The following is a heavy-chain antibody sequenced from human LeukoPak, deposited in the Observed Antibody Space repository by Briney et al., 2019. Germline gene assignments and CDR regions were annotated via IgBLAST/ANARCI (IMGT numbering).Heavy chain of an antibody. CDR2: INWDGGNS. V-gene: IGHV3-20*04. J-gene: IGHJ6*03. Sequence: GGSLRLSCVDSGFTFDDYGMSWVRQPPGKGLEWVAGINWDGGNSFYADSVKGRFTISRDNAKNSLYLQMNSLRAEDTAVYYCARAYSSGWYYMDVWGKGTTVTVSS. D-gene: IGHD6-19*01. CDR3: ARAYSSGWYYMDV. CDR1: GFTFDDYG.